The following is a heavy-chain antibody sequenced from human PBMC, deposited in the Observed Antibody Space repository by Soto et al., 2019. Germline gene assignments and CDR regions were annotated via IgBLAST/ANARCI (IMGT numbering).Heavy chain of an antibody. CDR1: RFTFSTYE. CDR3: VRYCTTTLCNGVATRTFDY. Sequence: GGSLRLSCAASRFTFSTYEMHWVRQAPGKGLEWVSCISSSGSTVYYADSVKGRFTISRDNTRNSLYLQMNSLRDEDTALYYCVRYCTTTLCNGVATRTFDYWGQGTLVTVLL. J-gene: IGHJ4*02. V-gene: IGHV3-48*03. CDR2: ISSSGSTV. D-gene: IGHD5-12*01.